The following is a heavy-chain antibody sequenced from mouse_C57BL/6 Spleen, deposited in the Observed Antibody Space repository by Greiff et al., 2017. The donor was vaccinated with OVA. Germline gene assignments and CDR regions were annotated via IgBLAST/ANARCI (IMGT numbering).Heavy chain of an antibody. Sequence: QVQLQQPGAELVKPGASVKVSCTASGYTFTSYWMHWVKQRPGQGLEWIGRIHPSDSDTNYNQKFKGKATLTVDKSSSTAYMQLSSLTSEDSAVYYCANYYGSGLWFAYWGQGTLVTVSA. CDR3: ANYYGSGLWFAY. D-gene: IGHD1-1*01. CDR2: IHPSDSDT. J-gene: IGHJ3*01. V-gene: IGHV1-74*01. CDR1: GYTFTSYW.